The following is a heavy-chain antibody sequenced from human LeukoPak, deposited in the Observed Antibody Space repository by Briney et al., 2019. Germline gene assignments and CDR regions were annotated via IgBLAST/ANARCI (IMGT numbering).Heavy chain of an antibody. CDR3: ARDRGYSTFDY. J-gene: IGHJ4*02. V-gene: IGHV3-7*01. D-gene: IGHD4-23*01. CDR1: AFTFSNYW. Sequence: PGGCLRLSCAVSAFTFSNYWMRCGRHAPGEGLEWVANIKEDGSDINYVDSVKGRFTISRDNAKNSLYLQMNSLRVDDTAVYYCARDRGYSTFDYWGQGTLVTVSS. CDR2: IKEDGSDI.